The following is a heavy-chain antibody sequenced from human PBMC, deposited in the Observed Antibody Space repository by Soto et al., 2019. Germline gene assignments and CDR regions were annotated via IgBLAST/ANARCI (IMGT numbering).Heavy chain of an antibody. V-gene: IGHV1-69*13. CDR3: ARDMRLYDYVWGSYRYISYYYYGMDV. J-gene: IGHJ6*02. CDR1: GGTFSSYA. CDR2: IIPIFGTA. D-gene: IGHD3-16*02. Sequence: ASVKVSCKASGGTFSSYAISWVRQAPGQGLEWMGGIIPIFGTANYAQKFQGRVTITADESTSTAHMELSSLRSEDTAVYYCARDMRLYDYVWGSYRYISYYYYGMDVWGQGTTVTVSS.